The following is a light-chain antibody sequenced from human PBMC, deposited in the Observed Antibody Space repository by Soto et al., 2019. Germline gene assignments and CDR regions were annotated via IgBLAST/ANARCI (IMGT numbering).Light chain of an antibody. CDR2: EVS. Sequence: QSVLTQPASVSGSPGQSITISCTGTSSDVGSYNLVSWYQHHPGKAPKLMIYEVSKRPSGVSNRFSGSKSGNTASLTISGLQAEDEADYYCCSDAGSSTLVFGTGTKLTVL. CDR1: SSDVGSYNL. CDR3: CSDAGSSTLV. V-gene: IGLV2-23*02. J-gene: IGLJ1*01.